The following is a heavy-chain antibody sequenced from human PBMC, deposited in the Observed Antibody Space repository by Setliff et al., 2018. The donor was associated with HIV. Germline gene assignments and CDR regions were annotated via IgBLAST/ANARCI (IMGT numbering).Heavy chain of an antibody. Sequence: ASVKVSCKASGYSLTSYSINWVRQAPGQGLEWMGYINPNTGNPTYAQGFTGRFVFSVDTPVSTAYLQIFSLKAEDTAVYYCTRDHTPPPNYDFWSGQIDLRNLFYYMDVWGTGTPVTVSS. V-gene: IGHV7-4-1*01. CDR1: GYSLTSYS. CDR3: TRDHTPPPNYDFWSGQIDLRNLFYYMDV. CDR2: INPNTGNP. J-gene: IGHJ6*03. D-gene: IGHD3-3*01.